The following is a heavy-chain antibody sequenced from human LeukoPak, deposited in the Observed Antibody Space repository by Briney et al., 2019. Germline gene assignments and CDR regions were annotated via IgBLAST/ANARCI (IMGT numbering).Heavy chain of an antibody. V-gene: IGHV4-59*08. CDR2: IYYSGTT. CDR3: ARRFNSVWYFDY. CDR1: GGSITSYY. J-gene: IGHJ4*02. D-gene: IGHD6-19*01. Sequence: SETLSLTCTVSGGSITSYYWSWIRQPPGKGLEWIGYIYYSGTTNYNPSLKSRVTISVDTSKDQFSLRLNSVTAADTAVYFCARRFNSVWYFDYWGQGTLVTVSS.